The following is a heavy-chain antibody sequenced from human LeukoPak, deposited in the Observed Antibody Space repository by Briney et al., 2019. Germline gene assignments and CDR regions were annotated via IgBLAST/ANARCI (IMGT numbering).Heavy chain of an antibody. V-gene: IGHV1-69*05. Sequence: GAAVKVSCKASGGTFSSYAISGVRQAPGQGLEWMGGIIPIFGTGNYAQKFQGRVTITTDEYTSTAYMELSSLRYEDTAVYYCATARAEASPRYYYWMDVWGKGTPVTVSS. CDR3: ATARAEASPRYYYWMDV. J-gene: IGHJ6*04. D-gene: IGHD3-10*01. CDR2: IIPIFGTG. CDR1: GGTFSSYA.